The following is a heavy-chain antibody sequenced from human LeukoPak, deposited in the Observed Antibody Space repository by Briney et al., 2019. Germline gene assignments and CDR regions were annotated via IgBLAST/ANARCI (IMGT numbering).Heavy chain of an antibody. CDR3: ARRPKWELRYWGAFDI. D-gene: IGHD1-26*01. CDR1: GGSISSYY. J-gene: IGHJ3*02. CDR2: IYTSGST. Sequence: PSETLSLTCTVSGGSISSYYWSWIRQPAGKELEWIGRIYTSGSTNYNPSLKSRVTMSVDTSKNQFSLKLSSVTAADTAVYYCARRPKWELRYWGAFDIWGQGTMVIVSS. V-gene: IGHV4-4*07.